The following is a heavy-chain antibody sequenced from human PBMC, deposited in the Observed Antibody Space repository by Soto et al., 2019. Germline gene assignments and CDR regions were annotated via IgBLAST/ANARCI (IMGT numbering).Heavy chain of an antibody. V-gene: IGHV3-48*01. CDR1: GVGFSTYG. CDR2: IGIGSSTK. J-gene: IGHJ3*01. D-gene: IGHD3-22*01. CDR3: ARDQLYYNDISGRPLNAFDV. Sequence: GGSLRLSCAASGVGFSTYGMNWVRQAPGKGLEWVSYIGIGSSTKYYADSVKGRFTISRDNAKNSLYLQMNSLRAEDTAVYYCARDQLYYNDISGRPLNAFDVWGQGTMVTVSS.